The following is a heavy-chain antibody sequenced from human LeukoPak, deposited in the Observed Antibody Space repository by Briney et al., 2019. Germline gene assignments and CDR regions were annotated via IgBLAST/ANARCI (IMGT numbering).Heavy chain of an antibody. CDR2: ISSSSSTI. CDR3: ARDSTVTTSPYFDY. D-gene: IGHD4-17*01. CDR1: GFTFSSYS. Sequence: PGGSLRLSCAASGFTFSSYSMNWVRQAPGKGLEWVSYISSSSSTIYYADSVKGRFTISRDNAKNSLYLQMNSLRDEDTAVYYCARDSTVTTSPYFDYWGQGTLVTASS. V-gene: IGHV3-48*02. J-gene: IGHJ4*02.